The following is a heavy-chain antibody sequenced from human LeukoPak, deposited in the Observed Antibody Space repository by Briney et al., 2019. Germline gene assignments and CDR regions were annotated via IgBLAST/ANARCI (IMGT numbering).Heavy chain of an antibody. D-gene: IGHD6-19*01. Sequence: SETLSLTCTVSGGSISSSSYYWGWIRQPPGKGLEWIGSIYYSGSTYYNPPLKSRVTISVDTSKNQFSLKLSSVTAADTAVYYCARRRYSSGWPFDYWGQGTLVTVSS. CDR2: IYYSGST. V-gene: IGHV4-39*01. CDR3: ARRRYSSGWPFDY. J-gene: IGHJ4*02. CDR1: GGSISSSSYY.